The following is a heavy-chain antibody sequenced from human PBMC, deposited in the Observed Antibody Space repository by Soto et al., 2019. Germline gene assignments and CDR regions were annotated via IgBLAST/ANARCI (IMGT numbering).Heavy chain of an antibody. V-gene: IGHV1-18*04. J-gene: IGHJ6*02. Sequence: ASVKVSCKASGYTFTSYGISWVRQAPGQGLEWMGWISAYNGNTDYAQKLQGRVTMTTDTSTTTAYMELKILRSDDTAVYYCARDLFASCYYYYYGMDVRGQGTTVTVSS. CDR1: GYTFTSYG. CDR3: ARDLFASCYYYYYGMDV. D-gene: IGHD2-21*01. CDR2: ISAYNGNT.